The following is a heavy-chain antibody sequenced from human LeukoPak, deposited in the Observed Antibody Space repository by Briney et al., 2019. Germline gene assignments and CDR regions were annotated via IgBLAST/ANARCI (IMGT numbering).Heavy chain of an antibody. CDR3: ARRTGYNFYYLDV. CDR1: GYIFMQYG. Sequence: ASVKVSCKTSGYIFMQYGISWVRQAPGQGLEWMAWISTYNGNADYAQKFQGRASMTTDTSTSTAYMELRSLRSDDTAVYYCARRTGYNFYYLDVWGQGTTVIVSS. CDR2: ISTYNGNA. V-gene: IGHV1-18*01. J-gene: IGHJ6*03. D-gene: IGHD3/OR15-3a*01.